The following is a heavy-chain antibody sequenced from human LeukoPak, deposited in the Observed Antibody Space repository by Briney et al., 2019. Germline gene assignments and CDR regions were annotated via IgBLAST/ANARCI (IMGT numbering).Heavy chain of an antibody. J-gene: IGHJ4*02. V-gene: IGHV1-18*01. Sequence: ASVKVSCKASGYTFTSYGISWVRQAPGQGLEWMGWISAYNGNTNYAQKLQGRVTMTTDTSTSTAYMELRSLRSDDTAVYYCARDRAIAAAAHFDYWGQGTLVTVSS. CDR2: ISAYNGNT. CDR1: GYTFTSYG. D-gene: IGHD6-13*01. CDR3: ARDRAIAAAAHFDY.